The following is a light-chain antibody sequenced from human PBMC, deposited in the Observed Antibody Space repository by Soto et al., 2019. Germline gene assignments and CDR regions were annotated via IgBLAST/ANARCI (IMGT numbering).Light chain of an antibody. V-gene: IGLV2-14*01. J-gene: IGLJ2*01. Sequence: QAALTQPASVSGSPGQSITISCTGTSSDIGDRNFVSWHQQHPGKAPKVLIYEVSSRPSGVSNRFSGSKSGNTAFLTISGLQTDDEADYYCSSYTTTATKFGGGTKLTVL. CDR2: EVS. CDR3: SSYTTTATK. CDR1: SSDIGDRNF.